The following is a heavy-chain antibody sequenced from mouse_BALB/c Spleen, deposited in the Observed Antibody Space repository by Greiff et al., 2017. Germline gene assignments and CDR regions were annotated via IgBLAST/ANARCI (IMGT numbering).Heavy chain of an antibody. D-gene: IGHD1-1*02. CDR1: GYTFTSYW. J-gene: IGHJ2*01. V-gene: IGHV1-87*01. Sequence: VQLQQSGAELARPGASVKLSCKASGYTFTSYWMQWVKQRPGQGLEWIGAIYPGDGDTRYTQKFKGKATLTADKSSSTAYMQLSSLASEDSAVYYCARRDYGNWGQGTTLTVSS. CDR2: IYPGDGDT. CDR3: ARRDYGN.